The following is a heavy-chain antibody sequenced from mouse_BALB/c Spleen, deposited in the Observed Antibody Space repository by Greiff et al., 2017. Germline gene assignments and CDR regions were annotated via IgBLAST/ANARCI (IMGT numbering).Heavy chain of an antibody. CDR2: IRGDDVK. J-gene: IGHJ4*01. CDR1: GFSLSTSGMG. D-gene: IGHD1-2*01. V-gene: IGHV8-8*01. CDR3: SRHYYGYDAMDY. Sequence: QVQLKESGPGILQPSQTLSLTCSFSGFSLSTSGMGVGWIRQPSGKGLEWLVHIRGDDVKCYNPALKSRLTISKDTTSSQVFLKISSVDTADTATYYCSRHYYGYDAMDYWGQGTSVTVSS.